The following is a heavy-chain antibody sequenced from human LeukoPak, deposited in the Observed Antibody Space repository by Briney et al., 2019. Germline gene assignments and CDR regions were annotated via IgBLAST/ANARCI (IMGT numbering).Heavy chain of an antibody. CDR3: AKSRTVTGPFDY. CDR1: GFTFSSYE. D-gene: IGHD4-17*01. J-gene: IGHJ4*02. V-gene: IGHV3-48*03. CDR2: ISVSGGTI. Sequence: GGSLRLSCAASGFTFSSYEMNWVRQAPGKGLEWVSYISVSGGTIYYADSVKGRFTISRDNAKNTLYLQMNRLRAEDTAVYYCAKSRTVTGPFDYWGQGTLVTVSS.